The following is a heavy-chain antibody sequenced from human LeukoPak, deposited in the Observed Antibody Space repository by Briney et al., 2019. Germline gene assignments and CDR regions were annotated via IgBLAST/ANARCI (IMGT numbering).Heavy chain of an antibody. D-gene: IGHD5-18*01. V-gene: IGHV4-34*01. CDR1: GGSFSGYN. J-gene: IGHJ6*03. CDR2: INHSGST. CDR3: ARKFGRYSYGTIYYYHHIDV. Sequence: SETLSLTCAVYGGSFSGYNWSWIRQSPGKGLEWIGEINHSGSTNYNPSLKSRVTISVDTSKNQFSLKLSSVTAADTAVYYCARKFGRYSYGTIYYYHHIDVWGKGTTVTVSS.